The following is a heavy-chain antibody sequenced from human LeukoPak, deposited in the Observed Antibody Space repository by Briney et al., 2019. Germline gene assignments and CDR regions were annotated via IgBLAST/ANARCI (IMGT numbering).Heavy chain of an antibody. CDR1: GGSISSYY. D-gene: IGHD6-19*01. CDR2: IYYSGST. J-gene: IGHJ4*02. CDR3: ARVMAGLLDY. V-gene: IGHV4-59*01. Sequence: SETLSLTCTVSGGSISSYYWSWIRQPPGKGLEWIGYIYYSGSTNYNPSLKSRVTISVDTSKNQFSLKLSSVTAADTAVYYCARVMAGLLDYWGQGTLVTVSS.